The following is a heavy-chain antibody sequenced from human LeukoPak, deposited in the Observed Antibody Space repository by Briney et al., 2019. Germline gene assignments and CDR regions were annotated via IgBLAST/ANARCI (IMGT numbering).Heavy chain of an antibody. CDR1: GYTFTSYD. Sequence: ASVKVSCKASGYTFTSYDINWVRQATGQGIEWMGWMNPNTGNTGYAQNFQGRVTMARNTSISTAHMELSSLRSEDTAVYYCARGLGSGRSDAFDIWGQGTMVTVSS. J-gene: IGHJ3*02. CDR2: MNPNTGNT. D-gene: IGHD3-10*02. CDR3: ARGLGSGRSDAFDI. V-gene: IGHV1-8*01.